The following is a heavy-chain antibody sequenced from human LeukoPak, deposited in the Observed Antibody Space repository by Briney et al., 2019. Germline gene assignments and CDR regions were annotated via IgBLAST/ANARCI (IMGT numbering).Heavy chain of an antibody. D-gene: IGHD2-15*01. J-gene: IGHJ3*02. Sequence: ASGKVSCKASGDTLSTYTIYWVRQDPRQGLEWLGRIIPSSGVATYAPKFQGRVTMTADKSTSTAYMELSSLRSDDTAVYYCARVNCSRASCYSPGVLDIWGQGTVVTVSS. CDR1: GDTLSTYT. CDR3: ARVNCSRASCYSPGVLDI. V-gene: IGHV1-69*02. CDR2: IIPSSGVA.